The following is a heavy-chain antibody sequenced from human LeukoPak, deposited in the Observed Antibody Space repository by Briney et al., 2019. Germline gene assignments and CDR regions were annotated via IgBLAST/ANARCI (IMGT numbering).Heavy chain of an antibody. V-gene: IGHV3-48*03. J-gene: IGHJ4*02. CDR1: GFTFSSYE. D-gene: IGHD3/OR15-3a*01. Sequence: GGSLRLSCAASGFTFSSYEMNWVRQAPGKGLEWVSYIGSSGNTVYYADSVKGRFAVSRDNSENSLYLQIDSLRADDTTVRYCARESESSDNAPLDIWGQGTLVTVSS. CDR2: IGSSGNTV. CDR3: ARESESSDNAPLDI.